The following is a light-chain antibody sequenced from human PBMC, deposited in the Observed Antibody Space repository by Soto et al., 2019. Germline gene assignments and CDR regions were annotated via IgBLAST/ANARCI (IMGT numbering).Light chain of an antibody. CDR3: QQYDKWPPGWT. Sequence: EIVMTHSPATLSVSPGERATLSCRASQSVSTNLAWFQQKPGQAPRLLIYDASSRATGSPARFSGSGSGTEFTLTISSLQSEDFAVYYCQQYDKWPPGWTFGQGTKV. CDR2: DAS. V-gene: IGKV3-15*01. J-gene: IGKJ1*01. CDR1: QSVSTN.